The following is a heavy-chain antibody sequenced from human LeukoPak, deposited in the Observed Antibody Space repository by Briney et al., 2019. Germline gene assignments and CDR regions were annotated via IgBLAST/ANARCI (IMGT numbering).Heavy chain of an antibody. Sequence: SETLSLTCTVSGGSISSGSYYWSWIRQPAGKGLEWIGRIYTSGSTNYNPSLKSRVTISVDTSKNQLSLKLSSVTAADTAVYYCARENILTGCFDYWGQGTLVTVSS. CDR3: ARENILTGCFDY. V-gene: IGHV4-61*02. CDR1: GGSISSGSYY. J-gene: IGHJ4*02. CDR2: IYTSGST. D-gene: IGHD3-9*01.